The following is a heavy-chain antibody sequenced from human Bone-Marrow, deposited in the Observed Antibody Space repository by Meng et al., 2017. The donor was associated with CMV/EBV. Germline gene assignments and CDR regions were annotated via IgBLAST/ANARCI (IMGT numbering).Heavy chain of an antibody. CDR2: INHSGST. CDR1: GGSFSGYY. Sequence: LRLSCAVYGGSFSGYYWSWIRQPPGKGLEWIGEINHSGSTNYNPSFKSRVTISVDTSKNQFSLKLSSVTAADTAVYYCARGGIVGATNDFDYWGQGTLVTVSS. D-gene: IGHD1-26*01. CDR3: ARGGIVGATNDFDY. J-gene: IGHJ4*02. V-gene: IGHV4-34*01.